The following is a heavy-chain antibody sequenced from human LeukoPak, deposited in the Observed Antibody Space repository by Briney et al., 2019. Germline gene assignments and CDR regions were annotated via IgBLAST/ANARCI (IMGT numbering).Heavy chain of an antibody. Sequence: PGGSLRLSCAASGFTFCSYGMNWVRQAPGKGLEWVSSISSSSSFIYYADSVKGRFTISRDNAKNSLYLQMNSLRAGDTAVYYCAATTPRGPLYCSGGSCSLTPPTFDYWGQGTLVTVSS. CDR2: ISSSSSFI. CDR1: GFTFCSYG. D-gene: IGHD2-15*01. V-gene: IGHV3-21*01. CDR3: AATTPRGPLYCSGGSCSLTPPTFDY. J-gene: IGHJ4*02.